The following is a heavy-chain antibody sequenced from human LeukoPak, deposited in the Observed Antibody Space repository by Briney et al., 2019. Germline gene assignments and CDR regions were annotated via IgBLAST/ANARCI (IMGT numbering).Heavy chain of an antibody. CDR2: ISGSGGST. J-gene: IGHJ4*02. CDR3: AKATYYDFWSGYSSDY. D-gene: IGHD3-3*01. V-gene: IGHV3-23*01. CDR1: GFTFSSYA. Sequence: GGSLRLSCTASGFTFSSYAMSWVRQAPGKGLEWVSAISGSGGSTYYADSVKGRFTISRDNSKNTLYLQMNSLRAEDTAVYYCAKATYYDFWSGYSSDYWGQGTLVTVSS.